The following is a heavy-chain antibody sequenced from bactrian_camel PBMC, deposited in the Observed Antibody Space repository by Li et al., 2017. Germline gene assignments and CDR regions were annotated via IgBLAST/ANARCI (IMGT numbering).Heavy chain of an antibody. D-gene: IGHD6*01. CDR2: IYTFGRTT. CDR3: AARYGGSWYCHATRRFEPEYEY. CDR1: GNTYNLNC. J-gene: IGHJ4*01. Sequence: HVQLVESGGGSVQAGGSLRLSCAASGNTYNLNCLGWFRQAPGMEREQVAVFIYTFGRTTRYADSVKGRFTISKDSANQSLYLQMNSLKPEDTAMYYCAARYGGSWYCHATRRFEPEYEYWGQGTQVTVS. V-gene: IGHV3S54*01.